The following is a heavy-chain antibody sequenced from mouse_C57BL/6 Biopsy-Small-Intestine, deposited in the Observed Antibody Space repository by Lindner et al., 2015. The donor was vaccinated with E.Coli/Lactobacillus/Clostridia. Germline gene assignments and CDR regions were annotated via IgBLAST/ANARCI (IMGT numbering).Heavy chain of an antibody. V-gene: IGHV1-18*01. CDR1: GYTFTDYN. CDR2: INPNNGGT. D-gene: IGHD1-1*01. CDR3: ARSSFYYGSLDDV. Sequence: VQLQESGPELVKPGASVKIPCKASGYTFTDYNMDWVKQSHGKSLEWIGDINPNNGGTIYNQKFKGKATLTVDKSSSTAYMELRSLTSEDSAVYYCARSSFYYGSLDDVWGTGTTVTVSS. J-gene: IGHJ1*03.